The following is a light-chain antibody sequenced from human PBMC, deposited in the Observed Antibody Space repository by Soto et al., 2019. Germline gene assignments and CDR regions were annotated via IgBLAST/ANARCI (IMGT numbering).Light chain of an antibody. CDR1: QSVSNY. J-gene: IGKJ4*01. CDR2: DAS. CDR3: QQSYHNPT. Sequence: DIQMTQSPFSLSASIGDRVTITCRASQSVSNYLDWYQHKPGKAPNLLISDASSLLSGVPSRFSGSGSGTDFIISISSLERADFATHYWQQSYHNPTFCRGTKLEIK. V-gene: IGKV1-39*01.